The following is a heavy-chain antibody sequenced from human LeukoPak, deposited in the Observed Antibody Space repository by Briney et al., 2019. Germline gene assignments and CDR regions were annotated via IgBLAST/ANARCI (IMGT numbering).Heavy chain of an antibody. CDR3: ARAYCSGGSCSTYYYYGMDV. J-gene: IGHJ6*02. CDR2: INPSGGST. D-gene: IGHD2-15*01. CDR1: GYTFTSYY. Sequence: EASVKVSCKASGYTFTSYYMHWVRQAPGQGLEWMGIINPSGGSTSYAQKFQGRVTMTRDTSTSTVYMELSSLRSEDTAVYYCARAYCSGGSCSTYYYYGMDVWGQGTTVTVSS. V-gene: IGHV1-46*01.